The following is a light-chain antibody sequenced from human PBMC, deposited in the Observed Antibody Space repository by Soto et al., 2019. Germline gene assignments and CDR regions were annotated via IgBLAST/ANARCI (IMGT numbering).Light chain of an antibody. J-gene: IGLJ3*02. Sequence: QSALTQPASVSGSPGQSLTISCTGTRDDIGGYNCVSCFQHHPGKAPKIMIYEVSNRPSGVSNRFSGSKSGNTASLTISGLQAEDGDDDYCSSYTTSGTLRFGRGTKHTVL. CDR1: RDDIGGYNC. CDR3: SSYTTSGTLR. V-gene: IGLV2-14*01. CDR2: EVS.